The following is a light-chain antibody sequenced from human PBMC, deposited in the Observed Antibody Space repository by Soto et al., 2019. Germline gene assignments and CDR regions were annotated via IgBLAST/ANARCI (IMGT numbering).Light chain of an antibody. CDR3: QVWDNTSDHVV. Sequence: SYELTQPPSVSVAPGKTARITCGGNNIGSKSVHWYQQKPGQAPVLVIYYDSDRTSGIPERFSGSNSGNTATLTISRVEAGDEADYYCQVWDNTSDHVVFGGGTKLTVL. J-gene: IGLJ2*01. CDR2: YDS. CDR1: NIGSKS. V-gene: IGLV3-21*04.